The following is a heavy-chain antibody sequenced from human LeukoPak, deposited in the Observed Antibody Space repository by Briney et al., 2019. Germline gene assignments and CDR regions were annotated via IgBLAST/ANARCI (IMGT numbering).Heavy chain of an antibody. D-gene: IGHD3-22*01. Sequence: GGSLRLSCAASGFTFSNYNMNWVRQAPGKGLEWVSSISRSRTYIYYADSVKGRFTISRDNAKNSLYLQMNSLRAEDTAVYYCAISYYDTSGPFDYWDQGTLVTVSS. J-gene: IGHJ4*02. CDR1: GFTFSNYN. CDR3: AISYYDTSGPFDY. CDR2: ISRSRTYI. V-gene: IGHV3-21*01.